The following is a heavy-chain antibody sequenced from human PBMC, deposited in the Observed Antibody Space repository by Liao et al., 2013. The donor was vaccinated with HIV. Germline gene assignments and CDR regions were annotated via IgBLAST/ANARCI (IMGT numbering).Heavy chain of an antibody. CDR3: ARGTQVTVIRGVLVPTTFDAFVC. D-gene: IGHD3-10*01. Sequence: QLQLQESGPGLVKSSETLSLTCTVSGDFISGSSYYWGWIRQPPGKGLEWIGSIYYSGSTYYNPSLRSRVTISVDTSKNHFSLKLTSVTTADTAVYYCARGTQVTVIRGVLVPTTFDAFVCLGPKGRTVDRLF. CDR1: GDFISGSSYY. CDR2: IYYSGST. V-gene: IGHV4-39*02. J-gene: IGHJ3*01.